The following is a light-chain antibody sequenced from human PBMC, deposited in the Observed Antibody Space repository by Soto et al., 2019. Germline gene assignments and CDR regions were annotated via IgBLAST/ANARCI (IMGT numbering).Light chain of an antibody. Sequence: EIVMTQSPATLSLSPGERATLSCRASQSVSSNLAWYQQKAGQVPRLLIYGASTRATGITARFSGSGSGSEFTLTISSLQSEDFAIYYCQQYDNWPRTFGQGTKVDIK. CDR3: QQYDNWPRT. CDR1: QSVSSN. J-gene: IGKJ1*01. V-gene: IGKV3-15*01. CDR2: GAS.